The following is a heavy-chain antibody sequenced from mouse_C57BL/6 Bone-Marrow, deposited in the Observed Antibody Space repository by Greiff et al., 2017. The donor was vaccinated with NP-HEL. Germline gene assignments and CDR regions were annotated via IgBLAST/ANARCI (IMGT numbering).Heavy chain of an antibody. D-gene: IGHD4-1*01. CDR3: ARGPWDDY. V-gene: IGHV1-69*01. CDR2: IDPSDSYT. CDR1: GYTFTSYW. J-gene: IGHJ2*01. Sequence: VQLQQPGAELVMPGASVKLSCKASGYTFTSYWMHWVKQRPGQGLEWIGEIDPSDSYTNYNQKFKGKSTLTVDKSSSTAYMQLSSLTSEDSAVYYCARGPWDDYWGQGTTLTVSS.